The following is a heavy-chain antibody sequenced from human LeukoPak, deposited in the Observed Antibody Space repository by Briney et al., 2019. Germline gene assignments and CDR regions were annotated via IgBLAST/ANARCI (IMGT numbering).Heavy chain of an antibody. Sequence: SETLSLTCTVSGGSISSGSYYWSWIRQPAGKGLEWIGRIYTSGSTNYNPALKSRVTISVDTSKNQFSLKLSSVTAADTAVYYCARSNSGSYNYYYYMDVWGKGTTVTVSS. J-gene: IGHJ6*03. D-gene: IGHD1-26*01. CDR2: IYTSGST. CDR3: ARSNSGSYNYYYYMDV. V-gene: IGHV4-61*02. CDR1: GGSISSGSYY.